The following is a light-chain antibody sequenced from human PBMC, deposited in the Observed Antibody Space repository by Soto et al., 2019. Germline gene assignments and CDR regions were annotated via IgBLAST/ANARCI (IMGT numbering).Light chain of an antibody. V-gene: IGKV4-1*01. CDR3: QQDYSTPLT. CDR2: WAS. Sequence: DFVMTQSPDSLAVSLGERATINCKSSQSVLYSSNNKNYLAWYQQKPGQPPKLLIYWASTRESGVPYRFSGSGSGTDFTLTISSLQAEDLAVYYCQQDYSTPLTFGGGTKVDVK. J-gene: IGKJ4*01. CDR1: QSVLYSSNNKNY.